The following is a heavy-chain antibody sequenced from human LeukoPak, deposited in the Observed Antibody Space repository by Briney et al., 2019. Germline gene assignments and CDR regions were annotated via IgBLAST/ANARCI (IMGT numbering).Heavy chain of an antibody. D-gene: IGHD5-12*01. CDR2: IYHSGST. CDR3: ARGHSGYDSFDY. Sequence: SETLSLTCTVSGYSISSGYYWGWIRQPPGKGLEWIGSIYHSGSTYYNPSLKSRVTTSVDTSKNHLSLNLSSVTAADMAVYYCARGHSGYDSFDYWGQGILVTVSS. V-gene: IGHV4-38-2*02. J-gene: IGHJ4*02. CDR1: GYSISSGYY.